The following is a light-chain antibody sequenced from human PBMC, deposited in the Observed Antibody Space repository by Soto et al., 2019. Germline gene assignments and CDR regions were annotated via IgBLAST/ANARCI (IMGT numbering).Light chain of an antibody. Sequence: EIVMTQSPATLSVSPGERSTLSCRASQSVSSNLVWYQQKPGQAPRLLIYGASSRATGIPDRFSGSGSGTDFTLTISRLEPEDFAVYYCQQYGSSLFTFGQGKRLEI. CDR1: QSVSSN. CDR3: QQYGSSLFT. J-gene: IGKJ5*01. CDR2: GAS. V-gene: IGKV3-20*01.